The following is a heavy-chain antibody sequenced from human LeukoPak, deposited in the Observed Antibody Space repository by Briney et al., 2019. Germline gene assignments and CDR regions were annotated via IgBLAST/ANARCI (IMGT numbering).Heavy chain of an antibody. Sequence: PSETLSLTCTVSGGSISSGDNHWSWSRQPPGKGLEWIGYIYYSGSTYYNPSLKSRVTISVDTSKNQFSLKLSSVTAADTAVYYCAREDSSGYLNSLYYFDYWGQGTLVTVSS. J-gene: IGHJ4*02. CDR2: IYYSGST. D-gene: IGHD3-22*01. V-gene: IGHV4-30-4*01. CDR3: AREDSSGYLNSLYYFDY. CDR1: GGSISSGDNH.